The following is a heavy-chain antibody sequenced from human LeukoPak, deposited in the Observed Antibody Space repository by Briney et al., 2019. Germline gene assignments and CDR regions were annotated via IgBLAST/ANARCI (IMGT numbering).Heavy chain of an antibody. CDR1: GGSISSSSYY. J-gene: IGHJ4*02. V-gene: IGHV4-39*01. CDR3: ARIYVLRFLEWLLHFDY. CDR2: IYYSGST. D-gene: IGHD3-3*01. Sequence: SETLSLTCTVSGGSISSSSYYWGWIRQPPGKGLEWIGSIYYSGSTYYNPSLKSRVTISVDTSKNQFSLKLSSVTAADTAVYYCARIYVLRFLEWLLHFDYWGQGTLVTVSS.